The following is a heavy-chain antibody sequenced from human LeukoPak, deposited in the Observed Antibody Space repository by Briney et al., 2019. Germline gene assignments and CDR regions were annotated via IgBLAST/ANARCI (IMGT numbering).Heavy chain of an antibody. D-gene: IGHD3-10*01. CDR1: GFTLSSYA. V-gene: IGHV3-23*01. CDR2: ISGSGGST. Sequence: GGSLRLSCAASGFTLSSYAMSWVRQAPGKGLEWVSAISGSGGSTYYADSVKGRFTISRDNSKNTLYLQMNSLRAEDTAVYYCAKDQTMVRGVLKGIDYWGQGTLVTVSS. CDR3: AKDQTMVRGVLKGIDY. J-gene: IGHJ4*02.